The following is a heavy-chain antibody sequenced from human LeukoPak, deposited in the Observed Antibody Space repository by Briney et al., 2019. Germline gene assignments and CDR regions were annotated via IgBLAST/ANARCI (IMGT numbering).Heavy chain of an antibody. CDR1: GGSINSYD. V-gene: IGHV4-59*01. CDR2: IYYSGST. D-gene: IGHD3-22*01. CDR3: ARGQGGSGYYY. J-gene: IGHJ4*02. Sequence: SETLSLTCTISGGSINSYDWSWIRQPPGKGLEWIGYIYYSGSTNYNPSLKSRVAISVDTSKNQFSLRLTSVTAADTAVYYCARGQGGSGYYYWGQGTLVTVSS.